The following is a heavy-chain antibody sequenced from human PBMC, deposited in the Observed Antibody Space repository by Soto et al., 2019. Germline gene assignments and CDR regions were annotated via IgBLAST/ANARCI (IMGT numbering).Heavy chain of an antibody. Sequence: GGSLRLSCAASGFSFSDYSMNWVRQAPGKGLEWVSFIDLSGTTTYYRDSVKGRFTISKDKSKNTVYLQMNSLRVEDTAIYYCAKDRVPDGIYSLAYPGRGVLVTGSS. D-gene: IGHD2-15*01. CDR3: AKDRVPDGIYSLAY. CDR2: IDLSGTTT. CDR1: GFSFSDYS. V-gene: IGHV3-23*03. J-gene: IGHJ4*02.